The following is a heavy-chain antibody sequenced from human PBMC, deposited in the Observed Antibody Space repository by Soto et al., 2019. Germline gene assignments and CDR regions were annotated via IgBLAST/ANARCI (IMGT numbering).Heavy chain of an antibody. D-gene: IGHD1-1*01. Sequence: GGSLRLFCAASGFTFSSFGMHWVRQAPGKGLEWVAVISYDGSNKYYADSVKGRFTISRDNSKNTLYLQLSSLRVEDSAVYYCAKVTGSYNWHDLDPWGQGTLVTVSS. J-gene: IGHJ5*02. V-gene: IGHV3-30*18. CDR2: ISYDGSNK. CDR3: AKVTGSYNWHDLDP. CDR1: GFTFSSFG.